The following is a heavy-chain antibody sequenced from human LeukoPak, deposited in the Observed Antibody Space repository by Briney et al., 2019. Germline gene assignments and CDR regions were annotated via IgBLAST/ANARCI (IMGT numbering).Heavy chain of an antibody. Sequence: GASAKVSCKASGYTFTAYYIHWVRQAPGQGLEWMGWINPNSGGTNYAQKFRGRVTLTRDTSISTAYMELSSLRSEDTAMYYCARDDDRAREIDYWGQGTLVTVSS. CDR2: INPNSGGT. CDR1: GYTFTAYY. CDR3: ARDDDRAREIDY. J-gene: IGHJ4*02. D-gene: IGHD3-22*01. V-gene: IGHV1-2*02.